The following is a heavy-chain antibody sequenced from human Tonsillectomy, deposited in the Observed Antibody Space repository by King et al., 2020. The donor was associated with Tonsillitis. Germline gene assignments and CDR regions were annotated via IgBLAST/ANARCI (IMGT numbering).Heavy chain of an antibody. Sequence: QVQLVESGGGVVQPGRSLRLSCAASGFTFSSYGMHWVRQAPGKGLEWVAVISYDGSNKYYADSVKGRFTISRDNSKNTLYLQMNSLRAEDTAVYYCAKDLFPYGGNVPGYPLGDYWGQGTVVTVSS. D-gene: IGHD4-23*01. V-gene: IGHV3-30*18. CDR2: ISYDGSNK. CDR3: AKDLFPYGGNVPGYPLGDY. CDR1: GFTFSSYG. J-gene: IGHJ4*02.